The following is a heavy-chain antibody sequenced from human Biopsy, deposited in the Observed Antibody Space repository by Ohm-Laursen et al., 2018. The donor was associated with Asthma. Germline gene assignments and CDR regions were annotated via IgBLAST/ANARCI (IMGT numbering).Heavy chain of an antibody. CDR1: GYSLTDLS. V-gene: IGHV1-24*01. CDR2: HDHEEGGT. Sequence: ASLKASCKISGYSLTDLSMHWVRQAPGQGLEWMGGHDHEEGGTVNARRFQGRVTMTEDTSTDTAYMELSSLSSDDTAVYYCASDFPKDYVRYNFQFWGQGTLVTVSS. J-gene: IGHJ4*02. D-gene: IGHD4-17*01. CDR3: ASDFPKDYVRYNFQF.